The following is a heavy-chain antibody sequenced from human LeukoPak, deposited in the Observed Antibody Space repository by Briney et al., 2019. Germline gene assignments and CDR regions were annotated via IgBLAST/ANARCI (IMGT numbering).Heavy chain of an antibody. CDR3: AREVGDSDSDNWFDP. Sequence: PSETLSLTCAVSGGSMSPYYWSWTRQPPGKGLEWIGYVYYSGSTNYNPSLKSRVTISLDTSKNQFSLNLTSVTAADTAVYYCAREVGDSDSDNWFDPWGQGTLVTVSS. CDR1: GGSMSPYY. V-gene: IGHV4-59*01. D-gene: IGHD2-21*02. J-gene: IGHJ5*02. CDR2: VYYSGST.